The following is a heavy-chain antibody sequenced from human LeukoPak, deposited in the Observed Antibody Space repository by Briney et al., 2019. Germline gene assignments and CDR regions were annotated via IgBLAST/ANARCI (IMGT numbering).Heavy chain of an antibody. Sequence: ASVKVSCKASGGTFSSYAISWVRQAPGQGLEWMGWISAYNGNTNYAQKLQGRVTMTTDTSTSTAYMELRSLRSDDTAVYYCARDVYYDSYYFDYWGQGTLVTVSS. CDR2: ISAYNGNT. CDR1: GGTFSSYA. D-gene: IGHD3-22*01. CDR3: ARDVYYDSYYFDY. V-gene: IGHV1-18*01. J-gene: IGHJ4*02.